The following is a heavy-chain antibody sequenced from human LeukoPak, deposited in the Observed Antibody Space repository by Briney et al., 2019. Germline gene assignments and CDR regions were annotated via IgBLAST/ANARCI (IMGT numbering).Heavy chain of an antibody. D-gene: IGHD1-1*01. CDR3: AREQLGDRRFTYLDS. J-gene: IGHJ4*02. Sequence: SGTLSLTCAVSGGSFNNTNWWNWVRQPPGKGLEWIGEIYHSGSTNYNPSLKSRLTISMDTSTNQFSLKLTSVTATDTAVYYCAREQLGDRRFTYLDSWGQGTLVTVSS. CDR1: GGSFNNTNW. V-gene: IGHV4-4*02. CDR2: IYHSGST.